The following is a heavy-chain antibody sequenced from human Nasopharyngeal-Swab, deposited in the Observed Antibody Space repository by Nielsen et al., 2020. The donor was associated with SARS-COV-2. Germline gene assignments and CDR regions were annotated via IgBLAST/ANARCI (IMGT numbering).Heavy chain of an antibody. Sequence: ASVKVSCKASGYTFTSYGISWVRQAPGQGLEWMGWISAYNGNTNYAQKLQGRVTMTTDTSTSTAYMELRNLRSDDTAVYYCARENIVVVPAATYYYGMDVWGQGTTVTVSS. D-gene: IGHD2-2*01. CDR2: ISAYNGNT. CDR1: GYTFTSYG. J-gene: IGHJ6*02. V-gene: IGHV1-18*01. CDR3: ARENIVVVPAATYYYGMDV.